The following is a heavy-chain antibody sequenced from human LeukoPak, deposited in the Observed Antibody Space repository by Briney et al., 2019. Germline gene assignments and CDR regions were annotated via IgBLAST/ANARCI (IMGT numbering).Heavy chain of an antibody. J-gene: IGHJ3*02. D-gene: IGHD6-6*01. CDR2: IYYSGST. CDR1: GGSISSYY. CDR3: ARVTYSSSSISLDAFDI. V-gene: IGHV4-59*01. Sequence: SETLSLTCTVSGGSISSYYWSWIRQPPGEGLEWIGYIYYSGSTNYNPSLKSRVTISVDTSKNQFSLKLSSVTAADTAVYYCARVTYSSSSISLDAFDIWGQGTMVTVSS.